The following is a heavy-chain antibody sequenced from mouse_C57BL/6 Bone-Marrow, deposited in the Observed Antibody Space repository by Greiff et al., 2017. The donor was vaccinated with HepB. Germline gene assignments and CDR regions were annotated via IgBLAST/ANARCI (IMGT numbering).Heavy chain of an antibody. J-gene: IGHJ3*01. V-gene: IGHV1-82*01. CDR2: IYPGDGDT. D-gene: IGHD2-2*01. CDR3: ARGGYY. Sequence: VQLQQSGPELVKPGASVKISCKASGYAFSSSWMNWVKQRPGKGLEWIGRIYPGDGDTNYNGKFKGKATLTADKSSSTAYMQLSSLTSGDSAVYFCARGGYYWGQGTLVTVSA. CDR1: GYAFSSSW.